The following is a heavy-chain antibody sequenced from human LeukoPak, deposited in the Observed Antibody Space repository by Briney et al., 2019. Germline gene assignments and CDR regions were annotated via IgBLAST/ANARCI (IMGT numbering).Heavy chain of an antibody. CDR2: IYTSGST. V-gene: IGHV4-4*07. J-gene: IGHJ3*02. Sequence: PSETLPLTCTVSGGSISSYYWSWIRQPAGKGLEWIGRIYTSGSTNYNPSLKSRVTVSVDTSKNQFSLKLSSVTAADTAVYYCASRITYDAFDIWGQGTMVTVSS. D-gene: IGHD3-10*01. CDR1: GGSISSYY. CDR3: ASRITYDAFDI.